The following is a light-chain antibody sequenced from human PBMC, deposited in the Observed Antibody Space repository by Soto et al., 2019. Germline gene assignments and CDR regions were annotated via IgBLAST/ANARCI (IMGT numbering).Light chain of an antibody. CDR1: HPISNY. J-gene: IGKJ5*01. Sequence: DIPMTQSPSSLSASVGDSVTITCRASHPISNYLNWYQHRPGKAPKLLIYGASTLQSGVPSRFSGSESGTDFTLTITSLQPEDCATYYCQQTYATPITFGQGTRLEIK. CDR3: QQTYATPIT. V-gene: IGKV1-39*01. CDR2: GAS.